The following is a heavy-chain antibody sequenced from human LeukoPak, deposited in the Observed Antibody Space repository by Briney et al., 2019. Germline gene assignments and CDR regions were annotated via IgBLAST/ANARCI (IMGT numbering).Heavy chain of an antibody. CDR1: GGSISSYY. V-gene: IGHV4-59*01. Sequence: SETLSLTCTVSGGSISSYYWSWIRQPPGKGLEWIGYIYYSGSTNYNPSLKSRVTISVDTSKNQFSLKLSSVTAADTAVYYCARGRGLMDDILTGYSHMDVWGKGTTVTISS. J-gene: IGHJ6*03. CDR3: ARGRGLMDDILTGYSHMDV. CDR2: IYYSGST. D-gene: IGHD3-9*01.